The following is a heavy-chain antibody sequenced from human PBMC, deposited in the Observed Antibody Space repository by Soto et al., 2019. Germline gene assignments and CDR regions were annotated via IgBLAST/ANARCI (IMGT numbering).Heavy chain of an antibody. CDR1: GDTFTDYY. CDR3: ARGGHVVMVTAARDY. Sequence: QVQLMQSGAEVKKPGASVKVSCKASGDTFTDYYIHWVRQAPGQGLEWMGTVNPSGGHSTYAQHILGTVTMTRASSTTTLYLEPTRLSSEDPALYYCARGGHVVMVTAARDYWGQGTLVTVSS. CDR2: VNPSGGHS. V-gene: IGHV1-46*03. D-gene: IGHD2-15*01. J-gene: IGHJ4*02.